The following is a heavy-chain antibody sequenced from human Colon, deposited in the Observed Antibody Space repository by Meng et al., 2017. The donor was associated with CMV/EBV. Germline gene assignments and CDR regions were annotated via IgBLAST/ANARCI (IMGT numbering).Heavy chain of an antibody. D-gene: IGHD1-26*01. CDR3: ARESSGGTYYLLGGENWFDP. CDR2: IVPMYDTT. V-gene: IGHV1-69*05. J-gene: IGHJ5*02. Sequence: SVKVSCKASGGTFNKFAIIWVRQAPGQGLEWMGGIVPMYDTTYYAQKFQGRVTITTDASTTTVYMELSSLRSEDTALYYCARESSGGTYYLLGGENWFDPWGQGTLVTVPS. CDR1: GGTFNKFA.